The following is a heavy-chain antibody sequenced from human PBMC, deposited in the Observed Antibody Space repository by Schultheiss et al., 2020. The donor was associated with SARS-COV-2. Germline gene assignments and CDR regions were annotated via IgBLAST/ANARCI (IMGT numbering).Heavy chain of an antibody. CDR2: ISSTSSYI. CDR3: TTQDYGDDY. Sequence: GESLKISCAASGFTFSSYSMNWVRQAPGKGLEWVSSISSTSSYIYYADSVKGRFTISRDNAKNSLYLQMNSLKTEDTAVYYCTTQDYGDDYWGQGTLVTVSS. CDR1: GFTFSSYS. V-gene: IGHV3-21*04. D-gene: IGHD4-17*01. J-gene: IGHJ4*02.